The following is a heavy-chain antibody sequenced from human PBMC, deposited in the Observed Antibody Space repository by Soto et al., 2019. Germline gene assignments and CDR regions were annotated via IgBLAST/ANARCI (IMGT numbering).Heavy chain of an antibody. Sequence: QVQLVQSGAEVKKPGSSVKVSCKASGGTFSSYTISWVRQAPGQGLEWMGRIIPILGIANYAQKFQGRVTITADKATNTAYMELSSPKSEDTAVYYCARDCRSRRRSEYYMDVWGKGTTVTVSS. D-gene: IGHD2-2*01. CDR1: GGTFSSYT. CDR3: ARDCRSRRRSEYYMDV. V-gene: IGHV1-69*08. J-gene: IGHJ6*03. CDR2: IIPILGIA.